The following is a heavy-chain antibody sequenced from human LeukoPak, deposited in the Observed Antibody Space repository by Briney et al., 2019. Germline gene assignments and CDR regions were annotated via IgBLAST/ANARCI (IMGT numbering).Heavy chain of an antibody. V-gene: IGHV4-34*01. CDR1: GVSFSGYY. CDR2: INHSGST. Sequence: PSETLSLTCAVYGVSFSGYYWSWIRQPPGKGLEWIGEINHSGSTNYNPSLKSRVTISVDTSKSQFSLKLSSVTAADTAVYYCASDGDPYYGMDVWGQGTTVTVSS. J-gene: IGHJ6*02. CDR3: ASDGDPYYGMDV.